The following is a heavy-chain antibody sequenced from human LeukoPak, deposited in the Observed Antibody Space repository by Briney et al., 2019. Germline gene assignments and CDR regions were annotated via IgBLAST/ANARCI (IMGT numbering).Heavy chain of an antibody. CDR3: VRNFDSYNAFDI. V-gene: IGHV4-31*03. CDR1: GGSISIGGYY. CDR2: IYYNGNT. J-gene: IGHJ3*02. Sequence: PSQTLSLTCTVSGGSISIGGYYRSWIRQHPGKGLEWIGYIYYNGNTYYNPSLKSRLTISGDTSENQFSLKLSSVTAADTAVYYCVRNFDSYNAFDIWGHGTLVTVSS. D-gene: IGHD3-22*01.